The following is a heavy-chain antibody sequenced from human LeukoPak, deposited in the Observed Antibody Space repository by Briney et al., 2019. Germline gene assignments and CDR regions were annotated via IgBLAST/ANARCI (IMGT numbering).Heavy chain of an antibody. CDR2: INPNSGGT. Sequence: ASVKVSCKASGYTFTGYYMHWVRQAPGQGLEWMGRINPNSGGTNYAQKFQGRVTMTRDTSISTAYMELSRLRSDDTDVYYCARDMVTMVRGVNQLDYWGQGTLVTVSS. J-gene: IGHJ4*02. V-gene: IGHV1-2*05. CDR3: ARDMVTMVRGVNQLDY. CDR1: GYTFTGYY. D-gene: IGHD3-10*01.